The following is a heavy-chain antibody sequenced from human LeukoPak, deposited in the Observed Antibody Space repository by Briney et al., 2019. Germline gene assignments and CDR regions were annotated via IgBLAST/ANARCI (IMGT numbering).Heavy chain of an antibody. CDR3: ARGQRNTWYQENPDAFDI. CDR1: GGTFSSYA. CDR2: IIPILGIA. V-gene: IGHV1-69*04. D-gene: IGHD6-13*01. J-gene: IGHJ3*02. Sequence: ASVKVSCKASGGTFSSYAISWVRQAPGQGLEWMGRIIPILGIANYAQKFQGRVTITADKSTSTAYMELSSLRSEDTAVYYCARGQRNTWYQENPDAFDIWGQGTMVTVSS.